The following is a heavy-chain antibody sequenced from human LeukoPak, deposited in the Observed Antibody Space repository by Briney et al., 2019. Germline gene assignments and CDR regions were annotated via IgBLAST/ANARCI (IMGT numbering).Heavy chain of an antibody. V-gene: IGHV3-23*01. CDR2: ISGSGGST. D-gene: IGHD3-16*01. CDR1: GFTLSSYG. J-gene: IGHJ4*02. CDR3: ARDKSGELKDY. Sequence: PGGTLRLSCAASGFTLSSYGTSWGREAPGKGLEWGSAISGSGGSTYYAHSVKGRFTISGDNAKNSLYLQMNSLRAEDTAVYYCARDKSGELKDYWGQGTLVTVSS.